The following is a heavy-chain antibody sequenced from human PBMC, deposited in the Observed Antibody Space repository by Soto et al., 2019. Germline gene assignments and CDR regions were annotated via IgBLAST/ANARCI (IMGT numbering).Heavy chain of an antibody. D-gene: IGHD4-17*01. J-gene: IGHJ4*02. CDR1: GFSVSSNY. V-gene: IGHV3-53*04. CDR3: ARGGGTFMSSVTNPFGY. CDR2: IYSDGTT. Sequence: EVPLVESGGGLVQPGGSLRLSCVVSGFSVSSNYMSWVRQAPGKGLDWVSVIYSDGTTYYVNSVKGRFTMSRHNSKNTLYLQMDRLRTEDTAVYYCARGGGTFMSSVTNPFGYWGQGSLVTVSS.